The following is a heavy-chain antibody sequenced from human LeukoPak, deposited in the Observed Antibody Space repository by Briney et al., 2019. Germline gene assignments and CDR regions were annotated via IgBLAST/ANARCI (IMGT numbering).Heavy chain of an antibody. CDR2: IYYSGST. J-gene: IGHJ6*02. CDR3: ARAGYSYGYIYYYYGMDV. D-gene: IGHD5-18*01. CDR1: GGSISSYY. Sequence: SETLSLTCTVSGGSISSYYWSWIRQPPGKGLEWIGYIYYSGSTNYNPSLKSRVTISVDTSKNQFSLKLSSVTAAGTAVYYCARAGYSYGYIYYYYGMDVWGQGTTVTVSS. V-gene: IGHV4-59*01.